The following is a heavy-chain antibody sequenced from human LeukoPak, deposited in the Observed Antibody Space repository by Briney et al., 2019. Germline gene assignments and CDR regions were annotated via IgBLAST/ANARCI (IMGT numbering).Heavy chain of an antibody. Sequence: GASVKASCKASGYTFTGYYMHWVRQAPGQGLEWMGWINPNSGGTNYAQKFQGRVTMTRDTSISTAYMELSRLRSDDTAVYYCAREGSSGWTDFDYRGQGTLVTVSS. CDR2: INPNSGGT. J-gene: IGHJ4*02. CDR1: GYTFTGYY. CDR3: AREGSSGWTDFDY. V-gene: IGHV1-2*02. D-gene: IGHD6-19*01.